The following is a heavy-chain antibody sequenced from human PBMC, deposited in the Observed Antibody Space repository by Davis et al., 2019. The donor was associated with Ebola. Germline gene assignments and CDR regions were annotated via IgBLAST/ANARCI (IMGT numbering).Heavy chain of an antibody. D-gene: IGHD1-14*01. Sequence: AASVKVSCKASGYTFTSYYLHWVRQAPGQGLEWMGRIYPFNGATNFADNFQGRVTMTTDMSITTAYMELSSLNSDDTAVYYCARPILPEVTHCGVDYWGQGTLLTVSS. CDR3: ARPILPEVTHCGVDY. CDR1: GYTFTSYY. V-gene: IGHV1-2*06. J-gene: IGHJ4*02. CDR2: IYPFNGAT.